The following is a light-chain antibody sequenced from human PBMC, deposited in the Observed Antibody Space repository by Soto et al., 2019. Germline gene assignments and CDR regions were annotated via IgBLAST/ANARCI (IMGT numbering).Light chain of an antibody. CDR3: QQYDSSSGYT. J-gene: IGKJ2*01. Sequence: DIQMTQFPSTLSASVGDRVTITCRASQSIRNWLAWYQQKPGKAPKLLIYDASTLERGVPSRFSGSGSGTEFTLIISSLQPDDFATYYCQQYDSSSGYTFGQGTKLEIK. CDR1: QSIRNW. V-gene: IGKV1-5*01. CDR2: DAS.